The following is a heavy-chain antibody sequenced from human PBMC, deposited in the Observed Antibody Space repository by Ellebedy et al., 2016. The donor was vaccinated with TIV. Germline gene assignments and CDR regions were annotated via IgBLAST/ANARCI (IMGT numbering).Heavy chain of an antibody. V-gene: IGHV3-23*01. CDR2: ISGSGGHT. CDR1: GFSFGNCA. J-gene: IGHJ4*02. CDR3: AKHGDTSGWYVGFYFDY. Sequence: GESLKISCAASGFSFGNCAMSWVRQAPGKGLEWVSTISGSGGHTYYADSVKGRFTIPRDNSKTTLYLQMSSLRAEDTALYYCAKHGDTSGWYVGFYFDYWGQGTLVTVSS. D-gene: IGHD6-19*01.